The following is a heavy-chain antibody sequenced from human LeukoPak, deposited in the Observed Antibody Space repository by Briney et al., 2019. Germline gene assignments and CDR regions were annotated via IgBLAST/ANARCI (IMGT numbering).Heavy chain of an antibody. Sequence: SSETLSLTCTVSVDSTSGYSYYWGWIRQPPGKGLEWIASISYSGNTYYKPSLKSRVAISVDTSKNQFSLKLSSVTAADTAVYYCARWVAAPGKNWFDPWGQGTLVTVSS. J-gene: IGHJ5*02. D-gene: IGHD6-13*01. V-gene: IGHV4-39*07. CDR2: ISYSGNT. CDR1: VDSTSGYSYY. CDR3: ARWVAAPGKNWFDP.